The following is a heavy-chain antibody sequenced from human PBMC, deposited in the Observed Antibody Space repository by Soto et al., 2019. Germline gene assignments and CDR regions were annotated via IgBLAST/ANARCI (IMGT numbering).Heavy chain of an antibody. CDR3: AKGELYWGVGSVVMDV. Sequence: PVGSMRLSCAASGFTFSSYAMSWVRQAPGKGLEWASAISGSGGSTYYADSVKGRFTISRDNSKNTLYLQMNSLRAEDTAVYYCAKGELYWGVGSVVMDVWGPGTTVTVSS. V-gene: IGHV3-23*01. J-gene: IGHJ6*01. CDR2: ISGSGGST. D-gene: IGHD1-7*01. CDR1: GFTFSSYA.